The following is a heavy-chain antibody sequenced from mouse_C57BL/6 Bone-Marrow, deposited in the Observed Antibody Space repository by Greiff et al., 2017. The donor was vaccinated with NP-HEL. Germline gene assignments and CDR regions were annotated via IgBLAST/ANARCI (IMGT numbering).Heavy chain of an antibody. V-gene: IGHV1-55*01. CDR3: ARTTMMTTRRGRDAMDY. CDR2: IYPGSGST. CDR1: GYTFTSYW. D-gene: IGHD2-4*01. J-gene: IGHJ4*01. Sequence: QVQLQQPGAELVKPGASVKMSCKASGYTFTSYWITWVKQRPGQGLEWIGDIYPGSGSTNYNEKFKSKATLTVDTSSSTAYMQLSSLTSEDSAVYYCARTTMMTTRRGRDAMDYWGQGTSVTVSS.